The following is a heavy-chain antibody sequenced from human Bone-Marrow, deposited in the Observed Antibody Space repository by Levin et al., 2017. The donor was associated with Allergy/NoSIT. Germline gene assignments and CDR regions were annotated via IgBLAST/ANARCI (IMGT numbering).Heavy chain of an antibody. D-gene: IGHD4-17*01. CDR3: ARGYDYGDYAEAEDFYYGLDV. CDR1: GFSFSTYW. Sequence: GESLKISCVASGFSFSTYWMSWVRQAPGKGLEWVANIKEDGSDKYYVDSVKGRVTVSRDNAKNSLYLQMNSLRAEDTAVYYGARGYDYGDYAEAEDFYYGLDVWGQGTTVTVS. J-gene: IGHJ6*02. V-gene: IGHV3-7*01. CDR2: IKEDGSDK.